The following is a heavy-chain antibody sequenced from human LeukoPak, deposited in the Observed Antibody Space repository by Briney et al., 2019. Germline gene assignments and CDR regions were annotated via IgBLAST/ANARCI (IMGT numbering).Heavy chain of an antibody. CDR3: ARGQGRGLQLLGY. Sequence: SETLSLTCTFYGGSFSGYYWSWICQRPGKGLEWIGEINHSGITNYNPSLKSRLTISVDMSKNQFSLNLGSVTAADTAVYYCARGQGRGLQLLGYWSQGTQVTVSS. D-gene: IGHD5-24*01. V-gene: IGHV4-34*01. CDR1: GGSFSGYY. J-gene: IGHJ4*02. CDR2: INHSGIT.